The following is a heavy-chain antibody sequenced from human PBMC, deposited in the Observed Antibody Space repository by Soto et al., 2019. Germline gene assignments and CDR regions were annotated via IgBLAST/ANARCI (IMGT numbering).Heavy chain of an antibody. CDR1: GDSVSSNSAS. D-gene: IGHD1-7*01. V-gene: IGHV6-1*01. J-gene: IGHJ3*02. Sequence: SQTLSLTCAISGDSVSSNSASWNWIRPSPSRGLEWLGRTYYRSKWYNDYAVSVKSRITINPDTSKNQFSLQLNSVTPEDTAVYYCARELELALAFDIWGQGTMVTVSS. CDR3: ARELELALAFDI. CDR2: TYYRSKWYN.